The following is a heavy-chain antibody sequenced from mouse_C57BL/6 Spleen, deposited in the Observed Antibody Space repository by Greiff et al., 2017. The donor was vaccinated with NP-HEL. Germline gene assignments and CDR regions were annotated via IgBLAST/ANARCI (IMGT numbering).Heavy chain of an antibody. J-gene: IGHJ1*03. Sequence: VQLQQPGAELVKPGASVKLSCKASGYTFTSYWMHWVKQRPGQGLEWIGMIHPNSGSTNYNEKFKSKATLTVNKSSSTAYMQLSSLTSEDSEVYYCAREKYYYGSSWYFDVWGTGTTVTVSS. V-gene: IGHV1-64*01. CDR2: IHPNSGST. CDR1: GYTFTSYW. D-gene: IGHD1-1*01. CDR3: AREKYYYGSSWYFDV.